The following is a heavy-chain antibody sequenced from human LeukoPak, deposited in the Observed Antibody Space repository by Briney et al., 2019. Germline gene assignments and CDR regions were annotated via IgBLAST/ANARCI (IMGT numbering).Heavy chain of an antibody. D-gene: IGHD1-26*01. V-gene: IGHV3-7*01. CDR1: GFTFSSYW. CDR3: ARNSGTNP. J-gene: IGHJ5*02. CDR2: IKQDGSEK. Sequence: GGSLRLSCGASGFTFSSYWMSWVRQAPGKGLEWVANIKQDGSEKYYVDSVRGRFTISRDNAKNSLYLQMNSLRAEDTAVYYCARNSGTNPLGQGTLVTVSS.